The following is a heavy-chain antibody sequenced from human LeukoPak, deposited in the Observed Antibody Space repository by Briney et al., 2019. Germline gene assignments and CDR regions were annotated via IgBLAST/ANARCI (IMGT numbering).Heavy chain of an antibody. D-gene: IGHD3-22*01. J-gene: IGHJ4*02. CDR3: ARSYDSSGYYFDY. CDR2: IYYSGST. Sequence: NPSETLSLTCTVSGGPISSYYWSWIRQPPGKGLEWIGNIYYSGSTNYNPSLKSRVTISVDTSKHQFSLKLSSVTAADTAVYYCARSYDSSGYYFDYWGQGTLVTVSS. V-gene: IGHV4-59*01. CDR1: GGPISSYY.